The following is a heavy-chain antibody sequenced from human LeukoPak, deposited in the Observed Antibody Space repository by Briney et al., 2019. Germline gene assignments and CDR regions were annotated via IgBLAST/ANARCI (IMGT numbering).Heavy chain of an antibody. V-gene: IGHV4-34*01. D-gene: IGHD2/OR15-2a*01. Sequence: NTSETLSLTCAVYGEPFSGYYLSWIRQPPGKGLEWIGESNESGTTNYHPSLKSRVTISVDTSTRHFSLKVYSVTAADTAVYYCASPGSDNSGGAFDLWGPGAMVTVSS. CDR1: GEPFSGYY. J-gene: IGHJ3*01. CDR2: SNESGTT. CDR3: ASPGSDNSGGAFDL.